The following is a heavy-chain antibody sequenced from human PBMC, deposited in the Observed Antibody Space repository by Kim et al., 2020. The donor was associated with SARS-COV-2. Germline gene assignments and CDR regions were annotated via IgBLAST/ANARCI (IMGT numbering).Heavy chain of an antibody. CDR1: GYTFTTYP. J-gene: IGHJ3*01. D-gene: IGHD3-10*01. V-gene: IGHV1-3*01. CDR3: ARDHSQISFNYYASGRLAFDL. Sequence: ASVKVSCETSGYTFTTYPLHWVRQAPGQRLEWMGWINAGNGDTKYSQNFQGRVTISRDTSATTAFMELSSLRSEDTAVYYCARDHSQISFNYYASGRLAFDLWGQG. CDR2: INAGNGDT.